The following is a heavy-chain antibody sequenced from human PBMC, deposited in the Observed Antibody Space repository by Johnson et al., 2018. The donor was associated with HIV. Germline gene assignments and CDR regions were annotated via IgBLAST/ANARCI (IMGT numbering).Heavy chain of an antibody. CDR2: IRYDGSIQ. CDR1: GFTFNNAW. J-gene: IGHJ3*02. D-gene: IGHD3-9*01. CDR3: ARDRGDIVTGYTFDAFDI. Sequence: QVQLVESGGGLVKPGGSLRLSCAASGFTFNNAWMSWVRQAPGKGLEWVAFIRYDGSIQYYADSVQGRFTISRDNSKNTLYLQMHSLRLEDTAIYYCARDRGDIVTGYTFDAFDIWGQGTMVTVSS. V-gene: IGHV3-30*02.